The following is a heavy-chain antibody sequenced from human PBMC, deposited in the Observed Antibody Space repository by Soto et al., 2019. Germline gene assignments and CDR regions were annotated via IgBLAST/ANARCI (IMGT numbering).Heavy chain of an antibody. CDR2: IVVGSGNT. CDR1: GFTFSRSA. D-gene: IGHD2-8*01. V-gene: IGHV1-58*01. Sequence: ASVKVSCKASGFTFSRSAVQWVRQAPGQRLEWIGWIVVGSGNTYDAQKFQGRVTITRDMSTTTAYMELSNLISEDTAVYYCAASSLYFTTTCVPTGVFDPWGQGTLVTVSS. J-gene: IGHJ5*02. CDR3: AASSLYFTTTCVPTGVFDP.